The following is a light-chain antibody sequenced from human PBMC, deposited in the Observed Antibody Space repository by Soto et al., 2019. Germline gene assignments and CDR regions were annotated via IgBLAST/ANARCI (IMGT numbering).Light chain of an antibody. Sequence: DIVMTQTPLSLPVTPGEPATISCRSSQSLLRSHDGNTYLDWYLQKPGQSPQLLIYTLSYRASGVPDRFSGSGSGTDFTLTINSLQSEDFAVYYCQHYVNWPLTFGGGTKVESK. CDR2: TLS. CDR3: QHYVNWPLT. J-gene: IGKJ4*01. V-gene: IGKV2-40*01. CDR1: QSLLRSHDGNTY.